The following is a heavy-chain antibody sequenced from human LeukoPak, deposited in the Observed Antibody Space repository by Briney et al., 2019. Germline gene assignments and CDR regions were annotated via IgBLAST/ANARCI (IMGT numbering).Heavy chain of an antibody. D-gene: IGHD3-9*01. J-gene: IGHJ4*02. V-gene: IGHV1-18*01. CDR1: GYTFTSYG. Sequence: ASVKVSCKASGYTFTSYGISWVRQAPGRGLEWMGWISAYNGNTNFAQKLQGRVTMTTDTSTSTAYMDLRSLRSDDTAVYYCARDQAATNTQVRFCLDWGQGTLATVSS. CDR3: ARDQAATNTQVRFCLD. CDR2: ISAYNGNT.